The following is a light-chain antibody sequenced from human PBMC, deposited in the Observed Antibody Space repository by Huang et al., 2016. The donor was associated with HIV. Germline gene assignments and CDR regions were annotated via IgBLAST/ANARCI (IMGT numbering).Light chain of an antibody. J-gene: IGKJ2*01. CDR3: QHSFRSPYT. CDR2: GAS. CDR1: QSISKY. V-gene: IGKV1-39*01. Sequence: DIQMTQSPSSLSESVGDRVTITCRASQSISKYLNGYQQKPGRAPNLLIYGASKLQSGVPSRFSGSGSETDFTLTISGLQPGDFATYYCQHSFRSPYTFGQGTKVDMK.